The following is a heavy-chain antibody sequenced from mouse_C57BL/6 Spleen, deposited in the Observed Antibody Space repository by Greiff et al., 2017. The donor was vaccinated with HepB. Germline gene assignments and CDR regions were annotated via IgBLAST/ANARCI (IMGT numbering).Heavy chain of an antibody. J-gene: IGHJ3*01. CDR3: AKSSGPFAY. CDR2: IYPGSGNT. D-gene: IGHD3-2*02. CDR1: GYTFTDYY. V-gene: IGHV1-76*01. Sequence: VKLVESGAELVRPGASVKLSCKASGYTFTDYYINWVKQRPGQGLEWIARIYPGSGNTYYNEKFKGKATLTAEKSSSTAYMQLSSLTSEDSAVYFCAKSSGPFAYWGQGTLVTVSA.